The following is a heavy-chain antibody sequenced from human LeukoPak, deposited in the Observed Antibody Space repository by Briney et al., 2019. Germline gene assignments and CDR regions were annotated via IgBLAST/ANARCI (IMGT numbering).Heavy chain of an antibody. V-gene: IGHV1-69*04. Sequence: SVKVSCKASGGTFSSYAISWVRQAPGQGLEWMGRIIPILGIANYAQKFQGRVTITADKSTSTAYMELSSLRSEDTAVYYCARLFRWGMVVPADPNGRVDYWGQGTLVTVSS. J-gene: IGHJ4*02. CDR1: GGTFSSYA. CDR2: IIPILGIA. CDR3: ARLFRWGMVVPADPNGRVDY. D-gene: IGHD2-2*01.